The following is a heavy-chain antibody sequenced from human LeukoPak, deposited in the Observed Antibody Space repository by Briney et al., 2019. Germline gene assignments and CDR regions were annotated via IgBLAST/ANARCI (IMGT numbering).Heavy chain of an antibody. CDR1: GFTVSSNY. V-gene: IGHV3-66*01. CDR3: ARVKTSYYDSSGYPRDY. D-gene: IGHD3-22*01. J-gene: IGHJ4*02. CDR2: IYSGGST. Sequence: GGSLRLSCAASGFTVSSNYMSWVRRAPGKGLEWVSVIYSGGSTYYADSVKGRFTISRDNSKNTLYLQMNSLRAEDTAVYYCARVKTSYYDSSGYPRDYWGQGTLVTVSS.